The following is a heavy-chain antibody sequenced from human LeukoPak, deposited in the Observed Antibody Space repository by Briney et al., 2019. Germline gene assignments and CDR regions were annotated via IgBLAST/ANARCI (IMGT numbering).Heavy chain of an antibody. D-gene: IGHD1-26*01. J-gene: IGHJ6*03. V-gene: IGHV4-59*01. CDR3: ARVSLDSAVGGYYYYYMDV. Sequence: PSETLSLTCTVSGGSISSYYWSWIRQPPGKGLEWIGYIYYSGSTNYNPSLKSRVTISVDTSKNQFSLKLSSVTAADTAVYYCARVSLDSAVGGYYYYYMDVWGKGTTVTVPS. CDR1: GGSISSYY. CDR2: IYYSGST.